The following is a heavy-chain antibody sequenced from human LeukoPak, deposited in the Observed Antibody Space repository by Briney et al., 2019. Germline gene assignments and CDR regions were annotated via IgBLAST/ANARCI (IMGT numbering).Heavy chain of an antibody. CDR1: GYTFTGYY. CDR3: ARAVAARPNFDY. D-gene: IGHD6-6*01. CDR2: INHNSGGT. J-gene: IGHJ4*02. Sequence: RASVKVSCKASGYTFTGYYMHWVRQAPGQGLEWMGWINHNSGGTNYAQKFQGRVTMNRDTSISTAYMELSRLRSDDTAVYYCARAVAARPNFDYWGQGTLVTVSS. V-gene: IGHV1-2*02.